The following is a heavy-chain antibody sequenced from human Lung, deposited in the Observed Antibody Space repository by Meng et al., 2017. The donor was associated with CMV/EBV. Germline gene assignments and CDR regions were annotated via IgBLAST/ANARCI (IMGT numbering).Heavy chain of an antibody. Sequence: GESLKISCAASGFTFSSYEMNWVRQAPGKGLEWVSYISSSGSTMYYADSVKGRFTISRDNAKNSLYLQMNSLRVEDTAVYYCARRSGSYVNACDIWVQGKXVTV. CDR3: ARRSGSYVNACDI. J-gene: IGHJ3*02. CDR1: GFTFSSYE. CDR2: ISSSGSTM. D-gene: IGHD1-26*01. V-gene: IGHV3-48*03.